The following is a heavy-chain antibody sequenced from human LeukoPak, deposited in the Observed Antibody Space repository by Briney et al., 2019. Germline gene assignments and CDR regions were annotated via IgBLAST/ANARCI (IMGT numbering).Heavy chain of an antibody. J-gene: IGHJ4*02. Sequence: SETLSLTCTVPGGSMSSYYWSWIRQPPGEGLEWIGDIYYSGSTNYNPSLKSRVTMSVDSSKNQFSLKLSSVTAADTAVYYCASSGSGYYIDYWGQGTLVTVSS. V-gene: IGHV4-59*08. CDR1: GGSMSSYY. CDR3: ASSGSGYYIDY. CDR2: IYYSGST. D-gene: IGHD3-22*01.